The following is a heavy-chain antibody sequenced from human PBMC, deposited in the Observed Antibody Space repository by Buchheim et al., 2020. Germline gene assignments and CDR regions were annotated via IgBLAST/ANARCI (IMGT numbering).Heavy chain of an antibody. CDR1: GFTFGNYA. V-gene: IGHV3-23*01. D-gene: IGHD6-6*01. CDR3: AKGSSSSRPYYFDY. CDR2: ISTDGRST. J-gene: IGHJ4*02. Sequence: EVQLLESGGGLVQPGGSLRLSCAASGFTFGNYAMSWVRQAPGKGLEWVSAISTDGRSTYYAHSVTGRFTISRDSSANMLSLQMNSLTAEDTAVYYCAKGSSSSRPYYFDYWGQGTL.